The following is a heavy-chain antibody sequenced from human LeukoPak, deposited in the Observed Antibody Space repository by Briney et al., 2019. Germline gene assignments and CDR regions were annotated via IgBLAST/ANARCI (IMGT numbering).Heavy chain of an antibody. V-gene: IGHV3-69-1*02. D-gene: IGHD2-21*02. Sequence: GGSLRLSCAASGFNFNACSLNWVRQAPGKGLEWLSYISHTGTIYYADSVKGRFTISRDDAEASVFLQMNSLRTEDTALYYCVRGGCGRAADCYSHYFDYWGQGTPVTVSS. J-gene: IGHJ4*02. CDR2: ISHTGTI. CDR1: GFNFNACS. CDR3: VRGGCGRAADCYSHYFDY.